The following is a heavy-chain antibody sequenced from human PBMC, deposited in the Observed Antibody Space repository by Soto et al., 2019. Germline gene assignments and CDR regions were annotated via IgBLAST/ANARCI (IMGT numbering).Heavy chain of an antibody. Sequence: QVQLVQSGAEVKKPGASVKVSCKASGYTFTSYGISWVRQAPGQGLEWMGWISAYNGNTNYAQKLQGRVTMTTDTSTSTANMELRRLGSEDTAVYYCARDRCSGGSCYSAVSAFDIWGQGTMVTVSS. CDR1: GYTFTSYG. CDR2: ISAYNGNT. V-gene: IGHV1-18*01. J-gene: IGHJ3*02. CDR3: ARDRCSGGSCYSAVSAFDI. D-gene: IGHD2-15*01.